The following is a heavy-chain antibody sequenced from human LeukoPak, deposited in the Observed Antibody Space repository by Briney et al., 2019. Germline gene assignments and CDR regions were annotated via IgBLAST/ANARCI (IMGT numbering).Heavy chain of an antibody. J-gene: IGHJ4*02. CDR2: INHSGST. Sequence: SETPSLTCAVYGGSFSGYYWSWIRQPPGKWLEWIGEINHSGSTNYNPSLKSRVTISVDTSKNQFSLKLSSVIAADTAVYYCARDSYDSSGYYYNYFDYWGQGTLVTVSS. CDR1: GGSFSGYY. D-gene: IGHD3-22*01. V-gene: IGHV4-34*01. CDR3: ARDSYDSSGYYYNYFDY.